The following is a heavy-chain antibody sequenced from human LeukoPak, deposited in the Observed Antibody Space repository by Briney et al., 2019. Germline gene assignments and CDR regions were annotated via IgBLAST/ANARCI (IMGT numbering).Heavy chain of an antibody. V-gene: IGHV3-23*01. CDR1: GFTFSSYA. D-gene: IGHD6-19*01. Sequence: GGSLRLSXAASGFTFSSYAMSWVLQAPGKGLEWVSAISGSGGSTYYADSVKGRFTISRDNSKNTLYLQMNSLRAEDTAVYYCAKEYSSGWYGFDYWGQGTLVTVSS. J-gene: IGHJ4*02. CDR2: ISGSGGST. CDR3: AKEYSSGWYGFDY.